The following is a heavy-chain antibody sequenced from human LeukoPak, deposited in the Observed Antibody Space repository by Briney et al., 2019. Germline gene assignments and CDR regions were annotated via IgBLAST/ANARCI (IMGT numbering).Heavy chain of an antibody. J-gene: IGHJ4*02. CDR3: ARSPTSWYFDY. Sequence: PGGSLRLSCAASGFTFSGSGMHRVRQAPGKGLEWVAFIRYHGSDKYYADSVKGRFTISRDNSKNTLYLQMNSLRPEDTSVYYCARSPTSWYFDYWGQGTLVTVSS. CDR2: IRYHGSDK. CDR1: GFTFSGSG. D-gene: IGHD2-2*01. V-gene: IGHV3-30*02.